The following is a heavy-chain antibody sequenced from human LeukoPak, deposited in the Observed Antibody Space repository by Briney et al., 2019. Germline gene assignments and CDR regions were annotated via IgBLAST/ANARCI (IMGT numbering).Heavy chain of an antibody. Sequence: GGSLRLSCAASGFTFSSYWMSWVRQAPGKGREWVANIKQDGSEKYYVDSVKGRFTISRDNAKNSLYLQMNSLRAEDTAVYYCARESTYYYDSSGYTLDYWGQGTLVTVSS. CDR1: GFTFSSYW. J-gene: IGHJ4*02. V-gene: IGHV3-7*01. D-gene: IGHD3-22*01. CDR2: IKQDGSEK. CDR3: ARESTYYYDSSGYTLDY.